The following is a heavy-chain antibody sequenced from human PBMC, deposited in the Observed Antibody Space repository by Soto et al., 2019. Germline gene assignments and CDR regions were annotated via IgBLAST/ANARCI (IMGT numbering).Heavy chain of an antibody. D-gene: IGHD6-13*01. J-gene: IGHJ4*02. CDR2: TYYGASS. Sequence: LSLTCAVSGYSISSGYYWGWIRQPPGKGLEWLGTTYYGASSYYNPSLRSRITILLDASTNQLSLKLSSVTAADTAVYFCVRVAGSASWYETDSWGQGILVTVSS. CDR3: VRVAGSASWYETDS. CDR1: GYSISSGYY. V-gene: IGHV4-38-2*01.